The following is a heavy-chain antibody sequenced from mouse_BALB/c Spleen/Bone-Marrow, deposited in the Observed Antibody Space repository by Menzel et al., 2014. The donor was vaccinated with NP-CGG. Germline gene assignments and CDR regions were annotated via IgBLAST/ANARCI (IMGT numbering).Heavy chain of an antibody. Sequence: EVKLQESGPELVKPGASVKVSCKASGYAFTSYNMYWVKQSHGKSLEWIGYIDPYNGGTSYNQKFKGKATLTVDKSSSTAYMHLNSLTSEDSAVYYCARRYYYYGSGDAMDYWGQGTSVTVS. V-gene: IGHV1S135*01. CDR1: GYAFTSYN. CDR2: IDPYNGGT. J-gene: IGHJ4*01. CDR3: ARRYYYYGSGDAMDY. D-gene: IGHD1-1*01.